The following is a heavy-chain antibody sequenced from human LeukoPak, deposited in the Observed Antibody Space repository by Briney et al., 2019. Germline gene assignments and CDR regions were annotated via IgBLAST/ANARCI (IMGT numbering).Heavy chain of an antibody. CDR1: GGSISSSSYY. V-gene: IGHV4-39*07. D-gene: IGHD3-3*01. CDR2: INHSGST. J-gene: IGHJ3*02. CDR3: ARGRREITIFGVVIIRDAFDI. Sequence: SETLSLTCTVSGGSISSSSYYWSWIRQPPGKGLEWIGEINHSGSTNYNPSLKSRVTISVDTSKNQFSLKLSSVTAADTAVYYCARGRREITIFGVVIIRDAFDIWGQGTMVTVSS.